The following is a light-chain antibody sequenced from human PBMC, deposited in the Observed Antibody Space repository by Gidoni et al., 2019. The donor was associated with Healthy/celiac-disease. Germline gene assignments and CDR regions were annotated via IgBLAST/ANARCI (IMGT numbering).Light chain of an antibody. CDR1: QGISSA. Sequence: AIQFTQSPSSLSASVGDRVTITCRASQGISSALAWYQQKPGKAPKLLIYDASSLESEVPSRFSDRGSGTDFTLTISSLQPEDLATYYCQQFKSYPDLFTFGPGTKVDIK. CDR2: DAS. V-gene: IGKV1-13*02. CDR3: QQFKSYPDLFT. J-gene: IGKJ3*01.